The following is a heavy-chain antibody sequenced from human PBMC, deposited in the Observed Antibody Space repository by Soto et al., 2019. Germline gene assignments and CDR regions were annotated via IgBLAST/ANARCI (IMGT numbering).Heavy chain of an antibody. CDR3: ARGRYCSSTSCYLDYYMDV. D-gene: IGHD2-2*01. Sequence: GGSLRLSCAASGFTFSSYAMHWVRQAPGKGLEYVSAISSNGGSTYYANSVKGRFTISRDNSKNTLYLQMGSLRAEDMAVYYCARGRYCSSTSCYLDYYMDVWGKGTTVTVSS. V-gene: IGHV3-64*01. J-gene: IGHJ6*03. CDR1: GFTFSSYA. CDR2: ISSNGGST.